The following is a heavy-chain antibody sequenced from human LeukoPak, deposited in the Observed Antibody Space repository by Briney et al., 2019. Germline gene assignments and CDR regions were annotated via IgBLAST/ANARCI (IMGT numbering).Heavy chain of an antibody. D-gene: IGHD4-17*01. CDR2: ISSSSSYT. V-gene: IGHV3-11*06. CDR1: GFTFSDYY. CDR3: ASNVTTTPITTGGAFNI. Sequence: PGGSLRLSCAASGFTFSDYYMSWIRQAPGKGLEWVSYISSSSSYTNYADSVKGRFTISRDNAQNSLHLQMNSLRAEDTAVYYCASNVTTTPITTGGAFNIWGQGTMVTVSS. J-gene: IGHJ3*02.